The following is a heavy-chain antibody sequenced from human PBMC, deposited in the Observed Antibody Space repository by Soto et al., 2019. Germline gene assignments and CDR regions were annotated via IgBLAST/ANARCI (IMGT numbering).Heavy chain of an antibody. CDR2: INHSGST. CDR3: ARRYDFWSGPGWFDP. Sequence: QVQLQQWGAGLLKPSETLSLTCAVYGGSFSGYYWSWIRQPPGKGLEWIGEINHSGSTYYNPSLKSRVTISVDTSKNQFSLKLSSVTAADTAVYYCARRYDFWSGPGWFDPWGQGTLVTVSS. CDR1: GGSFSGYY. V-gene: IGHV4-34*01. D-gene: IGHD3-3*01. J-gene: IGHJ5*02.